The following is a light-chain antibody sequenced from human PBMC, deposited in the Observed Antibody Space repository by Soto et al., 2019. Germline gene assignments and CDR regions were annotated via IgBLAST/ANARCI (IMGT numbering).Light chain of an antibody. J-gene: IGKJ4*01. CDR2: GAS. CDR3: QQYGSSVT. CDR1: QRVYNNY. Sequence: EIGLTQSPASRSWAPGERPTLSCRAIQRVYNNYIAWYQHSPGQAPRVLIYGASTRATGTPDRFSGSGSGTDFTLTITRLEPEDSALYYCQQYGSSVTFGGGTKVE. V-gene: IGKV3-20*01.